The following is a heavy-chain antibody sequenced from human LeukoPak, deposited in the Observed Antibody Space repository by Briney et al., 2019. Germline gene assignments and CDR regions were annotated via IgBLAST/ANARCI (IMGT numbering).Heavy chain of an antibody. V-gene: IGHV4-34*01. D-gene: IGHD3-16*02. J-gene: IGHJ4*02. Sequence: SETLSLTCAVYGGSFSGYYWSWIRQPPGKGLEWIGEINHSGSTNYNPSLKSRVTISVDTSKNQFSLKLSSVTAADTAVYYCARGRGHFYDYVWGSYRYGANYFDYWGQGTLVTVSS. CDR1: GGSFSGYY. CDR3: ARGRGHFYDYVWGSYRYGANYFDY. CDR2: INHSGST.